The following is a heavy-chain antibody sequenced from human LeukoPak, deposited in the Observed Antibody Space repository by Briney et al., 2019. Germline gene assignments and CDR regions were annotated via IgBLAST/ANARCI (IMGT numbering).Heavy chain of an antibody. J-gene: IGHJ4*02. V-gene: IGHV4-59*08. CDR2: IYYSGST. Sequence: SETLSLTCTVSGGSISSYYWSWIRQPPGKGLEWIGYIYYSGSTNYNPSLKSRVTISVDTSKNQFSLKLSPVTAADTAVYYCARSTDYYDSSEDYWGQGTLDTVSS. D-gene: IGHD3-22*01. CDR3: ARSTDYYDSSEDY. CDR1: GGSISSYY.